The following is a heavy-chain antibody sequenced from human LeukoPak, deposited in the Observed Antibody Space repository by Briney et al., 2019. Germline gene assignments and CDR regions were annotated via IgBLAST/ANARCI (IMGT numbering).Heavy chain of an antibody. CDR1: GYTFSNDW. J-gene: IGHJ4*02. V-gene: IGHV5-51*01. CDR2: IYPGDSDT. D-gene: IGHD1-26*01. CDR3: ARLEETELGHY. Sequence: GESLKISCPGSGYTFSNDWIAWVRQLPGKGLEWMGIIYPGDSDTIYSPSFQGQVTISADKSINTAYLQWSSLKASDTAMYYCARLEETELGHYWGQGTLVTVSS.